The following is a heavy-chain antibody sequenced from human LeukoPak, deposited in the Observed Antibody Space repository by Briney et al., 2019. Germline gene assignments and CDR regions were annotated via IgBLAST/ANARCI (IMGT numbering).Heavy chain of an antibody. CDR3: ARAAAGTKFDY. Sequence: GALVEVSCKASGYTFTGYYMHWVRQAPGQGLEWMGRINPNSGGTNYAQKFQGRVTMTRDTSISTAYMELSRLRSDDTAMYYCARAAAGTKFDYWGQGTLVTVSS. CDR2: INPNSGGT. J-gene: IGHJ4*02. CDR1: GYTFTGYY. V-gene: IGHV1-2*06. D-gene: IGHD6-13*01.